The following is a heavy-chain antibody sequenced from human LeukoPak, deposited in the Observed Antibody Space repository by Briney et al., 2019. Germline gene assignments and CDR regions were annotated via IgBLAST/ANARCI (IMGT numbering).Heavy chain of an antibody. CDR1: GVSISSGYW. D-gene: IGHD6-19*01. J-gene: IGHJ4*02. V-gene: IGHV4-4*02. CDR3: AGERGEEYSSGWYKRNYFDN. Sequence: SETLSLTCAVSGVSISSGYWWSWVRQPPGKGLEWIGEIFHSGNTNYNPSLKSRVTISVDKSKNQFSLDLTSVTAADTAVYYCAGERGEEYSSGWYKRNYFDNWGQGIRVTVSS. CDR2: IFHSGNT.